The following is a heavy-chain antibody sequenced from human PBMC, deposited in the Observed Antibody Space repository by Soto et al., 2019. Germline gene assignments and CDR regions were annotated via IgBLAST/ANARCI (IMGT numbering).Heavy chain of an antibody. CDR2: IFYTGTT. CDR3: ARPVVVARVANA. V-gene: IGHV4-39*02. J-gene: IGHJ5*02. D-gene: IGHD2-15*01. Sequence: PSESLSLTCEVSGGSISYNSYYWGWIRQPAGKGLEWVGGIFYTGTTYYSPSLKDRVTISVDTSKNSFSLNLTSVTAADTAVYFCARPVVVARVANAWGQGTLVTVYS. CDR1: GGSISYNSYY.